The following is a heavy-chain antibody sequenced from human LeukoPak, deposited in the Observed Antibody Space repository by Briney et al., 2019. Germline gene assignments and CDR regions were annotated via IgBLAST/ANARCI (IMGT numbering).Heavy chain of an antibody. Sequence: GGSLRLSCAASGFTVSSNYMSWVRQAPGKGLEWVSVIYSGGTTYYTDSVKGRFTISRDHSKNTLYLQMNSLRAEDTAVYYCARLTPAAGRLYFVDWGPGTLVTVSS. CDR2: IYSGGTT. J-gene: IGHJ4*02. CDR1: GFTVSSNY. CDR3: ARLTPAAGRLYFVD. V-gene: IGHV3-53*01. D-gene: IGHD6-13*01.